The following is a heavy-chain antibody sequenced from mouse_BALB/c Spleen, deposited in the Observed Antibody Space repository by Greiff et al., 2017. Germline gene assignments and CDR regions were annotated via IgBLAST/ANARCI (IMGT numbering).Heavy chain of an antibody. V-gene: IGHV5-6-3*01. CDR2: INSNGGST. CDR3: ARDGNYVDY. D-gene: IGHD1-1*02. CDR1: GFTFSSYG. Sequence: DVQLVESGGGLVQPGGSLKLSCAASGFTFSSYGMSWVRQTPDKRLELVATINSNGGSTYYPDSVKGRFTISRDNAKNTLYLQMSSLKSEDTAMYYCARDGNYVDYWGQGTTLTVSS. J-gene: IGHJ2*01.